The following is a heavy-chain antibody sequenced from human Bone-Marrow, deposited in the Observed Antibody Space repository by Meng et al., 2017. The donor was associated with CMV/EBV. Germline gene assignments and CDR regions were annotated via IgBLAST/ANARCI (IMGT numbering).Heavy chain of an antibody. J-gene: IGHJ4*02. D-gene: IGHD3-3*01. CDR2: IKSKTDGGTT. Sequence: GESLKISCAASGFTFSNAWMGWVRQAPGKGLEWVGRIKSKTDGGTTDYAAPVKGRFTISRDDSKNTLYLQMNSLKTEDTAVYYCTTSVLRFLEWSNWGQGPLVPVSS. CDR1: GFTFSNAW. V-gene: IGHV3-15*01. CDR3: TTSVLRFLEWSN.